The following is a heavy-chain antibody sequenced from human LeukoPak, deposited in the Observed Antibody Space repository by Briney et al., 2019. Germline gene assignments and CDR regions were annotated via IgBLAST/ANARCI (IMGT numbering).Heavy chain of an antibody. D-gene: IGHD3-22*01. Sequence: GRSLRPSCAASGFTFSSYSMNWVRQAPGKGLEWVSSISSSSSYIYYADSVKGRFTISRDNAKNSLYLQMNSLRAEDTAVYYCARDYDSSGYYYLDYYYYGMDVWGQGTTVTVSS. CDR2: ISSSSSYI. V-gene: IGHV3-21*01. J-gene: IGHJ6*02. CDR1: GFTFSSYS. CDR3: ARDYDSSGYYYLDYYYYGMDV.